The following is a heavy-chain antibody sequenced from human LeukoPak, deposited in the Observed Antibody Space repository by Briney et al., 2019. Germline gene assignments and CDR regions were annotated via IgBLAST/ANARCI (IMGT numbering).Heavy chain of an antibody. CDR2: IYYSGST. D-gene: IGHD7-27*01. CDR1: GGSISSYY. V-gene: IGHV4-59*01. J-gene: IGHJ4*02. Sequence: PSETLSLTCTVSGGSISSYYWSWIRQPPGKGLEWIGYIYYSGSTNYNPSLKSRVTISVDTSKNQFSLKLSSVTAADTAVYYCARSSLGTYYFDYWGQGTLVTVSS. CDR3: ARSSLGTYYFDY.